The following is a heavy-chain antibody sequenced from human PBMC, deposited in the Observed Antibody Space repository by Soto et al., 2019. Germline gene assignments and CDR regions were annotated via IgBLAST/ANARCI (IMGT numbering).Heavy chain of an antibody. J-gene: IGHJ4*02. D-gene: IGHD2-15*01. Sequence: QLQLQESGPGLVKPSETLSLTCTVSGGSISSSSYYWGWIRQPPGKGLEWIGSIYYSGSTYYNPSLTSRVSISVDTAENPYYLKLISVTAADAAVYYCYSGCSRTRGWGVIDYWGQGTLVTVSS. CDR2: IYYSGST. V-gene: IGHV4-39*01. CDR3: YSGCSRTRGWGVIDY. CDR1: GGSISSSSYY.